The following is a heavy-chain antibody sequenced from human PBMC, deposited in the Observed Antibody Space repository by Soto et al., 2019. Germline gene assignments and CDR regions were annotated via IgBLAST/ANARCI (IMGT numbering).Heavy chain of an antibody. CDR3: AKDSPHDCGDYNYYYGMDV. D-gene: IGHD4-17*01. J-gene: IGHJ6*02. V-gene: IGHV3-23*01. CDR2: ISGSGGST. Sequence: LRLSCAASGFTFSSYAMSWVRQAPGKGLEWVSAISGSGGSTYYADSVKGRFTISRGNSKNTLYLQMNSLRAEDTAVYYCAKDSPHDCGDYNYYYGMDVWGQGTTVTVSS. CDR1: GFTFSSYA.